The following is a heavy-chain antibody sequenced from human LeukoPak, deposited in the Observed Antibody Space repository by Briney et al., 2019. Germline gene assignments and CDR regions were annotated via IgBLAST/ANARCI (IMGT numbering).Heavy chain of an antibody. CDR1: GGSISSYY. CDR3: ARVGGHVDY. CDR2: IYYSGST. V-gene: IGHV4-59*01. D-gene: IGHD2-15*01. Sequence: PSETLSLTCTVSGGSISSYYWSWIRQPPGKGLEWIGYIYYSGSTNYNPSLKSRVTISVDTSKNQFSLKLSSVTAADTAVYCCARVGGHVDYWGQGTLVTVSS. J-gene: IGHJ4*02.